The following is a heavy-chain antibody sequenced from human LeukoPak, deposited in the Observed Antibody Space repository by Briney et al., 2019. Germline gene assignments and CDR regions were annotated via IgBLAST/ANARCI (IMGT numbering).Heavy chain of an antibody. CDR1: GFTFSSYG. CDR2: IRYDGGNK. D-gene: IGHD4-17*01. J-gene: IGHJ5*02. CDR3: AKDTRATVTTGNWFDP. Sequence: PGGSLRLSCAASGFTFSSYGMHWVRQAPGKGLEWVAFIRYDGGNKYYADSVRGQFTISRDNSKNMLYLQMNSLRAEDTAMYYCAKDTRATVTTGNWFDPWGQGTLVTVSS. V-gene: IGHV3-30*02.